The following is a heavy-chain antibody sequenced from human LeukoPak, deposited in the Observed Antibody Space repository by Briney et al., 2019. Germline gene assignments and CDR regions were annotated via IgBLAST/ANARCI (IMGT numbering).Heavy chain of an antibody. D-gene: IGHD2-21*02. CDR1: GGTFSRYA. CDR3: ASGALGGVVVTAIDY. Sequence: SVKVSCKASGGTFSRYAISWVRQAPGPGLEWLGMIIPILGIANYAQKFQGRVTITADKSTSTAYMKLSSLRSEDTAVYYCASGALGGVVVTAIDYWGQGTLVTVSS. CDR2: IIPILGIA. V-gene: IGHV1-69*04. J-gene: IGHJ4*02.